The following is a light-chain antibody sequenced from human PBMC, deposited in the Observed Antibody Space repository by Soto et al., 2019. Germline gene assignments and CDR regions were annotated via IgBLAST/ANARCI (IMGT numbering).Light chain of an antibody. CDR2: DAS. V-gene: IGKV3-11*01. Sequence: PGDRATLSCWASQSVSNLLAWYQQKPGQAPRLLIYDASNRATGIPARFSGSGSGTDFTLTISSLESEDFAVYYCRQRSSWPLSFGGGTKVEFK. J-gene: IGKJ4*01. CDR1: QSVSNL. CDR3: RQRSSWPLS.